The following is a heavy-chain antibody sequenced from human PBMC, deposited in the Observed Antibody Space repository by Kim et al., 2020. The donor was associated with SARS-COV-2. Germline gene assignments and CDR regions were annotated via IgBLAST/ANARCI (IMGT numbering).Heavy chain of an antibody. CDR3: ARGIGDYLHYYFDF. D-gene: IGHD3-16*01. CDR2: ITSSGGLQ. CDR1: GFSFSSHS. Sequence: GGSLRLSCAASGFSFSSHSMTWVRQAPGKGLEWVSSITSSGGLQYYADSVKGRFTISRDNAKNSVFLQMNSLRDEDTAVYFCARGIGDYLHYYFDFWGQGTLVTVSS. V-gene: IGHV3-21*01. J-gene: IGHJ4*02.